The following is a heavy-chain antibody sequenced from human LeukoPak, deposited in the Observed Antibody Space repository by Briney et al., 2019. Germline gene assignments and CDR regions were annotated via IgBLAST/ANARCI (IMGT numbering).Heavy chain of an antibody. CDR1: GFTFSTYW. CDR2: INSDESRT. J-gene: IGHJ4*02. CDR3: TANFNY. Sequence: GGSLRLSCAASGFTFSTYWMHWVRQVPGKGLVWVSRINSDESRTNYADSVKGRFTISRDNAKNTLYLHMNSLRAEDTAVYYCTANFNYWGQGTLVTVSS. V-gene: IGHV3-74*01.